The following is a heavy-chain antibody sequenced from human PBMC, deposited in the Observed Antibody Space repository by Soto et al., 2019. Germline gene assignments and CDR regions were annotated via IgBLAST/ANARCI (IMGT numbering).Heavy chain of an antibody. Sequence: VGSLRLSCAASGFTFSSYGMHWVRQAPGKGLEWVAVISYDGSNKYYADSVKGRFTISRDNSKNTLYLQMNSLRAEDTAVYYCAKENEAAGLDYWGQGTLVTVSS. CDR2: ISYDGSNK. D-gene: IGHD6-13*01. CDR1: GFTFSSYG. J-gene: IGHJ4*02. CDR3: AKENEAAGLDY. V-gene: IGHV3-30*18.